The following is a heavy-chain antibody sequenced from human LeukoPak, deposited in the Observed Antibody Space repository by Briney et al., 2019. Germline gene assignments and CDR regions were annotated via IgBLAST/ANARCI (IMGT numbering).Heavy chain of an antibody. Sequence: GGSLRLSCAASGITISSNYMSWGRQAPGKGLEWVSVMCSDSRTYYADSVKGRFTISRDNSKNTLSLEMNSLRAEDTAVYYCARSNCNSCYLGVWYYFDYWGQGALVTVSS. CDR3: ARSNCNSCYLGVWYYFDY. CDR2: MCSDSRT. V-gene: IGHV3-66*01. CDR1: GITISSNY. J-gene: IGHJ4*02. D-gene: IGHD1/OR15-1a*01.